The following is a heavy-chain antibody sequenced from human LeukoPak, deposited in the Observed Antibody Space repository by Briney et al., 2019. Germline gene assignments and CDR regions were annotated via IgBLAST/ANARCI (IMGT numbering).Heavy chain of an antibody. V-gene: IGHV3-30*18. Sequence: GGSLRLSCAASGFTFSSYGMHWVRQAPGKGLEWVAVISYDGSNKYYADSVKGRFTISRDNSKNTLYLQMSSLRAEDTAVYYCAKALAVAGTDYFDYWGQGTLVTVSS. D-gene: IGHD6-19*01. CDR1: GFTFSSYG. CDR3: AKALAVAGTDYFDY. J-gene: IGHJ4*02. CDR2: ISYDGSNK.